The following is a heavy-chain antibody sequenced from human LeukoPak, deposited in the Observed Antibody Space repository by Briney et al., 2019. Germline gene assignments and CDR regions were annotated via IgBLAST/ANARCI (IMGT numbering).Heavy chain of an antibody. J-gene: IGHJ4*02. CDR2: IYSGGST. V-gene: IGHV3-66*01. CDR1: GFTVSSNY. D-gene: IGHD3-10*01. Sequence: GGSLRLSCAASGFTVSSNYMSWVRQAPGKGLEWVSVIYSGGSTYYADSVKGRFTISRDNSKNTLYLQMNSLRAEDTAVYYCARARYGSGSYYFDYWGQGTLVTVYS. CDR3: ARARYGSGSYYFDY.